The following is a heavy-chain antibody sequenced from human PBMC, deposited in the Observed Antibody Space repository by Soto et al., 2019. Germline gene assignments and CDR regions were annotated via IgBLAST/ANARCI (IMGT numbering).Heavy chain of an antibody. Sequence: PPASVKVSCKASGYTFTNNAIHWVRQAPGQRLEWLGWLNAGNSNREYSQKFQGRIIMTKDTSASTAYMELSSLISEDTAVYYCARGYDFVWGSYRSDAFDIWGQGTMVTVSS. D-gene: IGHD3-16*02. J-gene: IGHJ3*02. CDR1: GYTFTNNA. CDR2: LNAGNSNR. V-gene: IGHV1-3*01. CDR3: ARGYDFVWGSYRSDAFDI.